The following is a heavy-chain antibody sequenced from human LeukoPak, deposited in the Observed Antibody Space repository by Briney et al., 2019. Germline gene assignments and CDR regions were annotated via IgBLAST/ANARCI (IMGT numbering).Heavy chain of an antibody. V-gene: IGHV4-59*12. J-gene: IGHJ4*02. Sequence: PSETLSLTCTVSGGSISSYYWGWIRQPPGKGLEWIGYISYSGSTYYNPSLKSQLTISPDTSKNQFSLKLSSVTTADTAIYYCARDLGGFGAFDYWGQGTLVTVSS. CDR1: GGSISSYY. CDR3: ARDLGGFGAFDY. D-gene: IGHD3-16*01. CDR2: ISYSGST.